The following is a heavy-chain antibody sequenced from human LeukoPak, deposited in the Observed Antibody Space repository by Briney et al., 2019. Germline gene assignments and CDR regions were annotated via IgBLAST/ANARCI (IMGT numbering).Heavy chain of an antibody. CDR2: INPNSGRA. V-gene: IGHV1-2*02. Sequence: KXSXXXXGXTLNAXXMHWVRQAPGQRLEWIGWINPNSGRANYVQKFQGRVNMTRDTSVSAVHMELSGLQSDDTAVYFCARDVYRFLRWNFDSWGQGTLITVSS. J-gene: IGHJ5*01. CDR3: ARDVYRFLRWNFDS. CDR1: GXTLNAXX. D-gene: IGHD3-3*01.